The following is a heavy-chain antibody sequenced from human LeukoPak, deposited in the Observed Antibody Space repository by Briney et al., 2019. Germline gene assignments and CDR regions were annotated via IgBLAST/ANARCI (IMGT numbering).Heavy chain of an antibody. J-gene: IGHJ6*04. Sequence: GGSLRLSCVASGLTFSSYNMNWVRQAPGKGLEWVSFISSSSNYIYYADSVKGRFTISRDNAKNSLYLQMNSLRAEDTAVYYCAELGITMIGGVWGKGTTVTISS. CDR1: GLTFSSYN. V-gene: IGHV3-21*01. CDR2: ISSSSNYI. CDR3: AELGITMIGGV. D-gene: IGHD3-10*02.